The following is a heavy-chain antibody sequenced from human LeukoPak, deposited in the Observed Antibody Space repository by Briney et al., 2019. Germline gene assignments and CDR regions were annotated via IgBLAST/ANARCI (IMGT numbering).Heavy chain of an antibody. J-gene: IGHJ3*02. CDR1: GFTFSSYA. CDR2: ISYDGSNK. V-gene: IGHV3-30-3*01. D-gene: IGHD4-17*01. CDR3: ARDVGSYGDGDAFDI. Sequence: GGSLRLSCAASGFTFSSYAMHWVRQAPGKGLEWVAVISYDGSNKYYADSVKGRFTISRDNAKNSLYLQMNSLRAEDTAVYYCARDVGSYGDGDAFDIRGQGTMVTVSS.